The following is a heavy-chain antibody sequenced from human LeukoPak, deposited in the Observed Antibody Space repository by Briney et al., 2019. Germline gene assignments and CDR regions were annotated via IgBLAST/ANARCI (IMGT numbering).Heavy chain of an antibody. J-gene: IGHJ4*02. CDR3: AKDRNPWLVSGVYFDY. CDR1: GFTFSSYA. Sequence: GGSLRLSCAASGFTFSSYAMSWVRQAPGKGLEWVSAISGSGGSTYYADSVKGRFTISRDNSKNTLYLQMNSLRAEDTAVYYCAKDRNPWLVSGVYFDYWGQGTLVTVPS. V-gene: IGHV3-23*01. D-gene: IGHD6-19*01. CDR2: ISGSGGST.